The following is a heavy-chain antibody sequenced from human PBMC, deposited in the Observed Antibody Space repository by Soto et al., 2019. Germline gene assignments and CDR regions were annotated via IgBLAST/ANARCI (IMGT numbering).Heavy chain of an antibody. CDR2: INHSGST. CDR3: ARGGIHRSDY. D-gene: IGHD6-13*01. V-gene: IGHV4-34*01. Sequence: VQLQQWGAGLLKPSETLSLTCAIYGGSFSDYYWTWIRQPPGKGLEWIGEINHSGSTNYNPSLKSRVTILVDTSKNQFSLKLTSVTAADTAVYYCARGGIHRSDYWGQGTLVTVSS. J-gene: IGHJ4*02. CDR1: GGSFSDYY.